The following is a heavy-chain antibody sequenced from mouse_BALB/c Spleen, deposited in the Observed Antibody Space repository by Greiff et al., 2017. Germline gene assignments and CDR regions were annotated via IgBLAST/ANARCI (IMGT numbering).Heavy chain of an antibody. V-gene: IGHV3-8*02. D-gene: IGHD2-10*01. CDR3: ARRSPLLQYFDV. CDR2: ISYSGST. J-gene: IGHJ1*01. CDR1: GDSITSGY. Sequence: VQLKESGPSLVKPSQTLSLTCSVTGDSITSGYWNWIRKFPGNKLEYMGYISYSGSTYYNPSLKSRISITRDTSKNQYYLQLNSVTTEDTATYYCARRSPLLQYFDVWGAGTTVTVSS.